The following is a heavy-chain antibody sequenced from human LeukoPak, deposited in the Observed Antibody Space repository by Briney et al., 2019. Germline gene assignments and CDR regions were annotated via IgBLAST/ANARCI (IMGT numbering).Heavy chain of an antibody. Sequence: GGSLRLSCAASGFTFSDYSMNWVRQAPGKGPEWVSRLSPDSSVTDYADSVKGRFTISRDNAGNTMYLQMRSLRAEDTAVYYCARDMWGTFDYWGQGALVTVSS. CDR2: LSPDSSVT. CDR3: ARDMWGTFDY. J-gene: IGHJ4*02. V-gene: IGHV3-74*01. D-gene: IGHD7-27*01. CDR1: GFTFSDYS.